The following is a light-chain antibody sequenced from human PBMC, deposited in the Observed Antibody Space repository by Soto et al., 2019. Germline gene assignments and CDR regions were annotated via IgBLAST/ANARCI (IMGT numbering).Light chain of an antibody. CDR3: QSYDSSLSVV. J-gene: IGLJ2*01. Sequence: QSVLTQPPSVSGAPGQRVTISCTGSSSNIGAGYDVHWYQQLPGTAPKLLIYGNSNRPSGVPDRFSGSKSGTSASLAITGXQAEDEADXYCQSYDSSLSVVFGGGTKVTVL. CDR2: GNS. CDR1: SSNIGAGYD. V-gene: IGLV1-40*01.